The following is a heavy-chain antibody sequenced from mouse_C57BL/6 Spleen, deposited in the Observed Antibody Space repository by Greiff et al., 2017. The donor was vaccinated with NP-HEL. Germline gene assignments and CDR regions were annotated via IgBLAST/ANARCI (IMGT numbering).Heavy chain of an antibody. Sequence: EVQVVESGGDLVKPGGSLKLSCAASGFTFSSYGMSWVRQTPDKRLEWVATISSGGSYTYYPDSVKGRFTISRDNAKNTLYLQMSSLKSEDTAMYYCASYYGYYFDYWGQGTTLTVSS. CDR2: ISSGGSYT. CDR3: ASYYGYYFDY. CDR1: GFTFSSYG. V-gene: IGHV5-6*01. J-gene: IGHJ2*01. D-gene: IGHD1-1*01.